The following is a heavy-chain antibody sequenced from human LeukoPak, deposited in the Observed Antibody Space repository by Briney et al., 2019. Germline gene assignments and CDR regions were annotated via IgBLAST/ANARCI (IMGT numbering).Heavy chain of an antibody. Sequence: GASVKVSCKASGGTFSSYAISWVRQAPGQGLEWMGGIIPIFGTANYAQKFQGRVTITTDESTSTAYMELSSLRSEDTAVYYCARDRWDSSSSPYYFDYWGQGTLVTVSS. CDR2: IIPIFGTA. V-gene: IGHV1-69*05. D-gene: IGHD6-6*01. CDR3: ARDRWDSSSSPYYFDY. J-gene: IGHJ4*02. CDR1: GGTFSSYA.